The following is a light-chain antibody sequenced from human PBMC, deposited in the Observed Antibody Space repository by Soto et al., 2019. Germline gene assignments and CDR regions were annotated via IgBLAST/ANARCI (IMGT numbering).Light chain of an antibody. CDR3: SSYPSSSTLV. J-gene: IGLJ1*01. CDR2: EGS. Sequence: QSVLTQPASVSGSPGQSITISCTGTSSDVGSYNLVSWYQQHPGKAPKLMIYEGSNRPSGVSNRFSGSKSGNTASLTISGLQAEDEADYYCSSYPSSSTLVFGTGTKVTVL. V-gene: IGLV2-14*02. CDR1: SSDVGSYNL.